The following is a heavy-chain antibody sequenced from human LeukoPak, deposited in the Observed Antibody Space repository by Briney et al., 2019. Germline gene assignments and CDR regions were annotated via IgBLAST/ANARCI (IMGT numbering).Heavy chain of an antibody. CDR2: FDPEDGET. CDR1: GYTLTELS. J-gene: IGHJ4*02. V-gene: IGHV1-24*01. CDR3: ATAIVGAKGGNNFDY. Sequence: ASVNVSCKVSGYTLTELSMHWVRQAPGKGLEWMGGFDPEDGETIYAQKFQGRVTMTEDTSTDTAYMELSSLRSEDTAVYYCATAIVGAKGGNNFDYWGQGTLVTVSS. D-gene: IGHD1-26*01.